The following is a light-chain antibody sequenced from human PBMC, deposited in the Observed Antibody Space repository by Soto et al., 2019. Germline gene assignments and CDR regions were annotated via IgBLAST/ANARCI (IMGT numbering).Light chain of an antibody. CDR2: EVS. CDR1: SSDVGGYNY. Sequence: QSVLTLPASVSGSPGQSITISCTGTSSDVGGYNYVSWYQQHPGKAPKLMIYEVSNRPSGVSNRFSGSKSGNTASLTISGLQAEDEADYYCSSYTSSSTLLFGGGTK. V-gene: IGLV2-14*01. J-gene: IGLJ2*01. CDR3: SSYTSSSTLL.